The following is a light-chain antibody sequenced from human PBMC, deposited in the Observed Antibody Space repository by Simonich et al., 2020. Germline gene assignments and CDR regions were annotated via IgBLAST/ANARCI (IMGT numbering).Light chain of an antibody. J-gene: IGLJ3*02. CDR2: DVS. CDR3: SSYTSSSTWV. CDR1: SSDVGGYNY. Sequence: QSALTQPVSVSGSPGQSITISCTGTSSDVGGYNYVSWYQQHPGKAPKLMIYDVSKQPSGVSNSFSGSKSGNTASLTISGLQAEDEADYYCSSYTSSSTWVFGGGTKLTVL. V-gene: IGLV2-14*01.